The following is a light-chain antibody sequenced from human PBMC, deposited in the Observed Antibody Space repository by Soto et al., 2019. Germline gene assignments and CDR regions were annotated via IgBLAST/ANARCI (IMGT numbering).Light chain of an antibody. CDR1: MRDVGAYNL. CDR3: ISYKTDDTFV. Sequence: QSALTQPASVSGSPGQSITISCAGTMRDVGAYNLVSWYQQHPGRAPQLIIYEATNRPSGVSERFSGSKTGDTASLTISGLQADDEAEYFCISYKTDDTFVFGSGTKLTVL. V-gene: IGLV2-14*01. J-gene: IGLJ1*01. CDR2: EAT.